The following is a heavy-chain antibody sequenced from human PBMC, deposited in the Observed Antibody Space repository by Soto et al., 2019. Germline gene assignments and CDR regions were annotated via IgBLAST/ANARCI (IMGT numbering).Heavy chain of an antibody. V-gene: IGHV4-30-4*01. J-gene: IGHJ4*02. CDR2: IYYSGST. Sequence: QVQLQESGPGLVKPSQTLSLTCTVSGGSISSGDYYWSWIRQPPGKGLEWIGYIYYSGSTYYNPSLKSRVTISVDTSKNQCSLKLSSVTAADTAVYYCARGLIIPIGSTGPELDYWGQGTLVTVSS. D-gene: IGHD1-1*01. CDR1: GGSISSGDYY. CDR3: ARGLIIPIGSTGPELDY.